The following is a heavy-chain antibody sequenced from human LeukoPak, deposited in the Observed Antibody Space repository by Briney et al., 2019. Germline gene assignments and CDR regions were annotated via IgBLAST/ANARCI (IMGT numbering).Heavy chain of an antibody. D-gene: IGHD2-2*01. CDR2: IYTSGST. J-gene: IGHJ5*02. V-gene: IGHV4-4*07. CDR1: GGSISSYY. CDR3: ARSKAHLSTSWYGNWFDP. Sequence: TSETLSLTCTVSGGSISSYYWSWIRQPAGKGLEWIGRIYTSGSTNYNPSLKSRVTMSVDTSKNQLSLKLSSVTAADTAVYYCARSKAHLSTSWYGNWFDPWGQGTLVTVSS.